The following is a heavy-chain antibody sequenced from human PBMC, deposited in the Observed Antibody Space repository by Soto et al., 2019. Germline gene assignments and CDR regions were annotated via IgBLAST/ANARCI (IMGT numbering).Heavy chain of an antibody. D-gene: IGHD2-2*01. Sequence: ETLSLTCTVSGGSISSSDYYWGWIRQPPGKGLEWIGNIYYSGSASYNPSLKSRVTISVDTSKNQFSLKLSSVTAADTAVYYCASMPPTYYFDYWGQGTLVTVSS. V-gene: IGHV4-39*01. CDR3: ASMPPTYYFDY. CDR1: GGSISSSDYY. CDR2: IYYSGSA. J-gene: IGHJ4*02.